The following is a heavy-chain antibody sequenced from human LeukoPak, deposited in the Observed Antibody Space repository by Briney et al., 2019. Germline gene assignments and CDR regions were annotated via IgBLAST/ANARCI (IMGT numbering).Heavy chain of an antibody. D-gene: IGHD4-23*01. CDR2: INQDGSEK. V-gene: IGHV3-7*01. CDR1: GFTFNSHW. CDR3: ARDVNGGSFDY. J-gene: IGHJ4*02. Sequence: PGGSLRLSCAASGFTFNSHWMSWVRQAPERGLEWVANINQDGSEKNHVDSVRGRFTISRDNAKNSLYLQMNSLRVEDTAMYYCARDVNGGSFDYWGQGTLVTVSS.